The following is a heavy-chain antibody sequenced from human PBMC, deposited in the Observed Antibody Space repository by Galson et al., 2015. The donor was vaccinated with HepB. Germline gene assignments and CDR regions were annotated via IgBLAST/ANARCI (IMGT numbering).Heavy chain of an antibody. Sequence: SLRLSCAASGFTFSSYGMHWVRQAPGKGLEWVAVISYDGSNKYYADSVKGRFTISRDNSKNTLYLQMNSLRAEDTAVYYCSPEAYCGGDCYSDWGQGTLVTVSS. CDR3: SPEAYCGGDCYSD. V-gene: IGHV3-30*03. CDR1: GFTFSSYG. D-gene: IGHD2-21*02. J-gene: IGHJ4*02. CDR2: ISYDGSNK.